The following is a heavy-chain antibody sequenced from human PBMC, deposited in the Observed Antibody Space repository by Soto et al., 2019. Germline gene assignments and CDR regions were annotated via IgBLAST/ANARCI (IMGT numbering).Heavy chain of an antibody. CDR1: GFSLSTSGVG. J-gene: IGHJ4*02. Sequence: QITLKESGPTLVKPTQTLTLTCTFSGFSLSTSGVGVGWIRQPPGKALEWLALIYWDDDKRYSPSLKSRLTITKDTSKNPVVLTVTNMDPVDTATYYRAHVAPTVTNDYWGQGTLVTVSS. D-gene: IGHD5-12*01. CDR2: IYWDDDK. V-gene: IGHV2-5*02. CDR3: AHVAPTVTNDY.